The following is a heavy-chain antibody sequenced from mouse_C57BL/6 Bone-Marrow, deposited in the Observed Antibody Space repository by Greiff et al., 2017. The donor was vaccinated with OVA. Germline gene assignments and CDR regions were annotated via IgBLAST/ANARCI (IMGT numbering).Heavy chain of an antibody. J-gene: IGHJ2*01. CDR3: ARLDN. CDR1: GFTFSDYG. Sequence: EVKLMESGGGLVKPGGSLKLSCAASGFTFSDYGMHWVRQAPEKGLEWVAYLSSGSSTIFYADTVKGRFTNSRDNAKNPLFLQMTSVRSEDTAMYYCARLDNWGQGTTLTVSS. CDR2: LSSGSSTI. V-gene: IGHV5-17*01.